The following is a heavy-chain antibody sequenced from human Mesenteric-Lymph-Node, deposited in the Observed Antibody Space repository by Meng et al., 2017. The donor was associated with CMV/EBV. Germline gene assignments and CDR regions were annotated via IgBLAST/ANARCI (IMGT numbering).Heavy chain of an antibody. Sequence: SCAASGFTVSSNYMSWVRQAPGKGLEWVSVIYSGGSTYYADSVKGRFTISRDNSKNSLYLQMNSLRTEDTALYYCAKDISDYYYGMDVWGQGTTVTVSS. CDR2: IYSGGST. J-gene: IGHJ6*02. CDR1: GFTVSSNY. D-gene: IGHD3-9*01. V-gene: IGHV3-53*05. CDR3: AKDISDYYYGMDV.